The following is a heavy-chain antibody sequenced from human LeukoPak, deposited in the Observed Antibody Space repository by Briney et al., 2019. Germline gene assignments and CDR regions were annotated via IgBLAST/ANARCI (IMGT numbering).Heavy chain of an antibody. CDR2: IYTSGST. D-gene: IGHD2-15*01. Sequence: PSETLSHTCTVSGGSISSSFWSWRRQPPGKGLEWIGRIYTSGSTNYNPSLKSRVTISLDKSKNQFSLKLSSVTAADTAVYYCARVSGGSFYYFDFWGQGTMVTVSS. CDR1: GGSISSSF. V-gene: IGHV4-4*07. J-gene: IGHJ4*01. CDR3: ARVSGGSFYYFDF.